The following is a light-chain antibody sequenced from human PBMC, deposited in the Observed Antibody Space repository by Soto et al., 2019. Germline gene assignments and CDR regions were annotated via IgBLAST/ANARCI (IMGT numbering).Light chain of an antibody. V-gene: IGKV1-5*01. Sequence: DIQMTQSPSTLSASVGDRVTITCRASQSISSWLAWYQQKPGKAPKLLIYDASRLESGVPSRSSGSGSGTEYTLTVSSLQPDDFATYYCHQYNSYTWTFGQGTKVEIK. CDR2: DAS. CDR3: HQYNSYTWT. CDR1: QSISSW. J-gene: IGKJ1*01.